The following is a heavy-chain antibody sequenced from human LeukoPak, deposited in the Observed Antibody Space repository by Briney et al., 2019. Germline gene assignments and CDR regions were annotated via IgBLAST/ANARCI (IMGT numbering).Heavy chain of an antibody. CDR3: AKDKMERQLDY. V-gene: IGHV3-30-3*01. D-gene: IGHD1-1*01. Sequence: TGGSLRLSCAASGFTFSSYAMHWVRQAPGKGLEWVAVISYDGSNKYYADSVKGRFTISRDNSKNTLYLQMNSLRAEDTAVYYCAKDKMERQLDYWGQGTLVTVSS. CDR1: GFTFSSYA. CDR2: ISYDGSNK. J-gene: IGHJ4*02.